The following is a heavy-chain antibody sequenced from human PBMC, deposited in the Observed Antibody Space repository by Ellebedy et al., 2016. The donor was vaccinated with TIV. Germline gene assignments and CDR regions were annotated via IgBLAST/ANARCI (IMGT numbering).Heavy chain of an antibody. V-gene: IGHV3-53*01. CDR3: ACSPSQGY. Sequence: GESLKISCAASGFTVSNNYMSWVRQAPGKGLEWVSVIYSGGNTFYAESVKGQFTISRDSSQNTLYLQMDSLRAEDTAVYYCACSPSQGYWGQGTLVTVSS. D-gene: IGHD6-19*01. J-gene: IGHJ4*02. CDR1: GFTVSNNY. CDR2: IYSGGNT.